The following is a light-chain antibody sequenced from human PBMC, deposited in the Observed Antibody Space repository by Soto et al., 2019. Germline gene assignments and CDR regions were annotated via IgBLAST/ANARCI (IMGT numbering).Light chain of an antibody. V-gene: IGKV1-6*01. J-gene: IGKJ2*01. CDR2: AAS. CDR1: QAIRNN. CDR3: LQEYTYPYT. Sequence: AIQVTPSPSSLSASVGDRVTITCRASQAIRNNLGWYQHKPGKAPKLLIYAASLLQRGVPSRFSGSGSGTDFTLTISSLQPEDFATYYCLQEYTYPYTFGQGTKLEIK.